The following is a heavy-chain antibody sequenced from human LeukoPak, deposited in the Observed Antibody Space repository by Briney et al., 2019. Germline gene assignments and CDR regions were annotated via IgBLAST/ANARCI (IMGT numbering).Heavy chain of an antibody. V-gene: IGHV3-23*01. J-gene: IGHJ4*02. CDR2: ISGSGGST. Sequence: GGSLRLSCAASGFIFSSYAMSWVRQAPGKGLEWVSAISGSGGSTYYADSVKGRFTISRDNSKNTLYLQMNSLRAEDTAVYYCAKVSSGWYYYFDYWGQGILVTVSS. D-gene: IGHD6-19*01. CDR1: GFIFSSYA. CDR3: AKVSSGWYYYFDY.